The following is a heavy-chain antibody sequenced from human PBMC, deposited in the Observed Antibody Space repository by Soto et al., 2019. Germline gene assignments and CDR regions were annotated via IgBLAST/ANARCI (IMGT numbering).Heavy chain of an antibody. Sequence: QVQLVESGGGVVQPGRSLGLSCAASGFTFSSYGMHWVRQAPGKGLEWVAVIYYDGSNKYYADSVKGRFTISRDNSKNTLNLQMNSLRAEDTAVYCCARSQYSSSWYPFDYWGQGTLVTASS. D-gene: IGHD6-13*01. J-gene: IGHJ4*02. CDR1: GFTFSSYG. CDR3: ARSQYSSSWYPFDY. V-gene: IGHV3-33*01. CDR2: IYYDGSNK.